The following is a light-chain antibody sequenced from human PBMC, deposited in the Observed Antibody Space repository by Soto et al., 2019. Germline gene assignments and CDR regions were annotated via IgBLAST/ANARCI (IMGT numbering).Light chain of an antibody. CDR3: QQYGSSGT. CDR2: GAS. Sequence: EIVLTQSPGTLSLSPGERATLSCRASQSVSNNYLAWYQQKPGPAPRLLIYGASNTATSIPDRVSGSGSGTDFPLTISRLEPEDFAVYYCQQYGSSGTFGQGTKVDIK. J-gene: IGKJ1*01. V-gene: IGKV3-20*01. CDR1: QSVSNNY.